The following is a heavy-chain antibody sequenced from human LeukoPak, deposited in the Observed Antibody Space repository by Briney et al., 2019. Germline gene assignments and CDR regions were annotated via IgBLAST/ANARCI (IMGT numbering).Heavy chain of an antibody. CDR1: GFTFSTYA. CDR2: ISTNGDST. V-gene: IGHV3-64*02. J-gene: IGHJ4*02. D-gene: IGHD2-2*01. Sequence: GGSLRLSCAASGFTFSTYAMHWVRQAPGKGLEYVSAISTNGDSTYYADSVKGRFTISRDNSKNTLFLQMGSLRADDMAVYYCARWGSTSCYDYWGQGTLVTVSS. CDR3: ARWGSTSCYDY.